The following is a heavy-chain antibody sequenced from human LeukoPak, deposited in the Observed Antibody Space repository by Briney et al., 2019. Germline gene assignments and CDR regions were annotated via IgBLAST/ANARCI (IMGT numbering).Heavy chain of an antibody. CDR3: AYNRDFALDN. J-gene: IGHJ4*02. D-gene: IGHD1-14*01. CDR2: IYHTGGA. V-gene: IGHV4/OR15-8*01. CDR1: GVPIASHSW. Sequence: PSETLSLTCAVSGVPIASHSWWSWVRQPPGKGLEWIREIYHTGGANYKPSLKSRVTMSVDTSNNHFSLKLTSVTATDTAVYFCAYNRDFALDNWGQGTLVTVSS.